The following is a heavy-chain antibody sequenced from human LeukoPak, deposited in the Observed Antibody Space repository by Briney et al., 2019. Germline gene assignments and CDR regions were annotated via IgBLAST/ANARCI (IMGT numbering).Heavy chain of an antibody. J-gene: IGHJ4*02. CDR3: ARRSGYCSSTSRYYSHFDY. D-gene: IGHD2-2*03. Sequence: PSETLSLTCTVSDYPISSGYYWGWIRQPPGKGLEWIGEINHSGSTNYNPSLKSRVTISVDTSKNQFSLKLSSVTAADTAVYYCARRSGYCSSTSRYYSHFDYWGQGTLVTVSS. CDR1: DYPISSGYY. V-gene: IGHV4-38-2*02. CDR2: INHSGST.